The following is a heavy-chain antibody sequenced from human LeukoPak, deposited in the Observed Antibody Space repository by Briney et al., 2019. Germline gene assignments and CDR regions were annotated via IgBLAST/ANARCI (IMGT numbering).Heavy chain of an antibody. CDR1: GGSISSSNW. CDR3: ARVTGYMTEDYFDY. J-gene: IGHJ4*02. D-gene: IGHD6-13*01. V-gene: IGHV4-4*02. CDR2: IYHSGST. Sequence: SETLSLTCAVSGGSISSSNWWSWVRQPPGKGLEWIGEIYHSGSTNYNPSLKSRVTISVDKSKNQFSLKLSSVTAADTAVYYCARVTGYMTEDYFDYWGQGTLITVSS.